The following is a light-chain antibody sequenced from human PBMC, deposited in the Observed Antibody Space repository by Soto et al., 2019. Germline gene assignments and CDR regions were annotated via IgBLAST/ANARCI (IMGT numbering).Light chain of an antibody. CDR1: SSDVGSYNL. Sequence: ALTRPAAVFGSPGQSITISCTGTSSDVGSYNLVSWYQQHPGKAPKLMIYDVTKRPSGLSNRFSGSKSGNTASLTISGLQAQDEGAYYCCSYPGYTTYVFGPEPKVTVL. CDR3: CSYPGYTTYV. V-gene: IGLV2-23*02. J-gene: IGLJ1*01. CDR2: DVT.